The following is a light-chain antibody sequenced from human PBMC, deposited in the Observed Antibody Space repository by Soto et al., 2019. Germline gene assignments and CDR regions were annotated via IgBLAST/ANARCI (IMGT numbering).Light chain of an antibody. V-gene: IGKV3-20*01. CDR1: QSVSSSF. CDR2: GAS. J-gene: IGKJ2*01. CDR3: QQYGSSLYT. Sequence: EIVMTQSPATLSLSPGERATLSCRASQSVSSSFLSWHQQKPGQAPRLLIYGASSRATGIPDRFSGSGSGTDFTLTISRLEPEDFAMYYCQQYGSSLYTFGQGTKLEIK.